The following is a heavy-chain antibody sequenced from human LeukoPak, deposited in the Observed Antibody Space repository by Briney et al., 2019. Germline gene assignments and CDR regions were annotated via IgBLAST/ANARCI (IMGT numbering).Heavy chain of an antibody. Sequence: PGGSLRLSCAASGFTLSSYEMNWVRQAPGKGLEWVSYISSSGNLIYYADSVKGRFTISRDNARNSLYLQMNSLRAEDTAVYYCARFRSGGTFRASLYYYYYYMDVWGKGTTVTVSS. CDR3: ARFRSGGTFRASLYYYYYYMDV. J-gene: IGHJ6*03. CDR1: GFTLSSYE. D-gene: IGHD2-15*01. V-gene: IGHV3-48*03. CDR2: ISSSGNLI.